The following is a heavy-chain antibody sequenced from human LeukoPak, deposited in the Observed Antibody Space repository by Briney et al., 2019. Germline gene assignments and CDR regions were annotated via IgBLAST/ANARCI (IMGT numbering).Heavy chain of an antibody. D-gene: IGHD2-21*02. Sequence: ASVKVSCKASGYTFTSYGISWVRQAPGQGLEWTGWISAYNGNTNYAQKLQGRVTMTTDTSTSTAYMELRSLRSDDTAVYYCARDLFPYCGGDCSFDYWGQGTLVTVSS. CDR3: ARDLFPYCGGDCSFDY. J-gene: IGHJ4*02. CDR2: ISAYNGNT. CDR1: GYTFTSYG. V-gene: IGHV1-18*01.